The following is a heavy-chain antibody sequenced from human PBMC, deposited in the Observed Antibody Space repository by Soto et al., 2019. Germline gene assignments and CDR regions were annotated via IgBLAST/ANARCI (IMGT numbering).Heavy chain of an antibody. V-gene: IGHV3-23*01. J-gene: IGHJ3*01. Sequence: EVQLLESGGGLVQPGGSLRLSCAASGFTFSSYAMSWVRQAPGKGLEWVSAISGSGGSTYYADSVKGRFTISRDNSKNTLYLQMNSLRAEDTAVYYCAKRCRDFGVVITPKKDAFDFWGQGPKVTLS. CDR2: ISGSGGST. CDR1: GFTFSSYA. CDR3: AKRCRDFGVVITPKKDAFDF. D-gene: IGHD3-3*01.